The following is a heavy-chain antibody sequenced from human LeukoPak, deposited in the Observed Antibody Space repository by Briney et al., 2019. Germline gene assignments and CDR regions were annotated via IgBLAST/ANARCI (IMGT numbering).Heavy chain of an antibody. CDR3: ARDLLRLGELSSSYYYYYMDV. D-gene: IGHD3-16*02. Sequence: ASVKVSCKASGYTFTGYYMHWVRQAPGQGLEWMGWINPNSGGTNYAQKFQGRVTMTRDTSISTAYMELSRLRSDDTAVYYCARDLLRLGELSSSYYYYYMDVWGKGTTVTISS. J-gene: IGHJ6*03. CDR1: GYTFTGYY. V-gene: IGHV1-2*02. CDR2: INPNSGGT.